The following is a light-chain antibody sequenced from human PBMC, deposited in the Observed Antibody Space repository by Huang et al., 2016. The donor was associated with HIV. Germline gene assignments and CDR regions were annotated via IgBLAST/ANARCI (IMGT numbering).Light chain of an antibody. CDR2: EAS. CDR1: QDISNY. V-gene: IGKV1-33*01. CDR3: QQYHR. J-gene: IGKJ4*01. Sequence: DIQMTQSPSSLSASVEDRVTITCQASQDISNYLNWYQQKPGKAPELLIYEASNLETGVPARCSGSGSGTDFTFTISSLQPEDIATYYCQQYHRFGGGTKVEIK.